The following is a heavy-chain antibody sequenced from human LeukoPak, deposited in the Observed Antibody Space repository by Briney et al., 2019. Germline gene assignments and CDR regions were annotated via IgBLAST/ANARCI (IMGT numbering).Heavy chain of an antibody. J-gene: IGHJ4*02. D-gene: IGHD3-10*01. Sequence: GSLRLSCVASGFAFSNYGMHWVRQAPGKGLEWVSSISGSSSYIYYADSVKGRFTISRDNAKNSLYLQMNSLRAEDTAVYYCASGGSGSYYYYWGQGTLVTVSS. CDR3: ASGGSGSYYYY. CDR2: ISGSSSYI. CDR1: GFAFSNYG. V-gene: IGHV3-21*01.